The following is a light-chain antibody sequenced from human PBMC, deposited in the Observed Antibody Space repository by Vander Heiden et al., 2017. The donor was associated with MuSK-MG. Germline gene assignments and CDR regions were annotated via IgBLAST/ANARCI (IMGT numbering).Light chain of an antibody. V-gene: IGLV4-69*02. J-gene: IGLJ2*01. CDR2: LNSDGSH. Sequence: QLMLTQSPSVSASLGASVTLTCTLSSGPNAYAIAWHQQQPEKGPRFLMKLNSDGSHTKGDEIPARFSGSSSGTERYLTISNLQAEDEADYYCQTWGTGIQVFGEGTKLTVL. CDR1: SGPNAYA. CDR3: QTWGTGIQV.